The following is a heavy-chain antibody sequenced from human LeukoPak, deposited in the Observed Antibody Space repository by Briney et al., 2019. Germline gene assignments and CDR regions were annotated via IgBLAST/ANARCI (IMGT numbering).Heavy chain of an antibody. J-gene: IGHJ4*02. CDR1: GFSFSSYA. CDR3: AKSRGESRGASNY. D-gene: IGHD1-26*01. CDR2: ISGSGDAT. V-gene: IGHV3-23*01. Sequence: PGGSLSLSCAASGFSFSSYAMNWVRQAPGKGLEWVSFISGSGDATHYADSVKGRFTISRDNSKNTLYLQMNSLRAEDTAVYYCAKSRGESRGASNYWGQGTLVTVSS.